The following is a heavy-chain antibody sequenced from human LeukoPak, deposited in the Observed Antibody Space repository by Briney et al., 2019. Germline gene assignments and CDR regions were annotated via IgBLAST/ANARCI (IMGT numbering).Heavy chain of an antibody. CDR3: ARDDCGDTCYPGGY. V-gene: IGHV1-3*01. Sequence: ASVKVSCNASGYIFTMYVVHWVRRAPGPRPEWMGWIKAGNGDTKYSQNFQDRLTITRDTSASTVYMELSSLTSEDTALYYCARDDCGDTCYPGGYWGQGTLVTVSS. CDR2: IKAGNGDT. D-gene: IGHD2-21*01. CDR1: GYIFTMYV. J-gene: IGHJ4*02.